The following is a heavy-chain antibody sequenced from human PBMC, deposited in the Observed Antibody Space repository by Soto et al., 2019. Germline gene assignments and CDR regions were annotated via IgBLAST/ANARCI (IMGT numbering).Heavy chain of an antibody. V-gene: IGHV4-31*03. CDR1: CGSISSGGYY. CDR3: ASSVNQVYFKH. J-gene: IGHJ1*01. Sequence: SETLSLTCTVSCGSISSGGYYWSWIVQHPVKGLEWIGYIYYSGSTYYNPSLKSRVTISVDTSKNQFSLKLSSVTAADTAVYYCASSVNQVYFKHWGQGTLVIVSS. CDR2: IYYSGST. D-gene: IGHD2-2*01.